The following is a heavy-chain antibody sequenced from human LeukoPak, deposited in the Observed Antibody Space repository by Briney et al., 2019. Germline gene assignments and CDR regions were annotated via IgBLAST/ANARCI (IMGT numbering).Heavy chain of an antibody. CDR2: ISGSGGST. D-gene: IGHD3-10*01. CDR1: GFTFSSYA. Sequence: PGGSLRLSCAASGFTFSSYAMSWVRQAPGKGLEWVSAISGSGGSTYYADSVKGRFTISRDNSKNTLYLQMNSLRTEDTSLYYCAKSRNYGSGSYLDYWGPGTLVTVSS. CDR3: AKSRNYGSGSYLDY. V-gene: IGHV3-23*01. J-gene: IGHJ4*02.